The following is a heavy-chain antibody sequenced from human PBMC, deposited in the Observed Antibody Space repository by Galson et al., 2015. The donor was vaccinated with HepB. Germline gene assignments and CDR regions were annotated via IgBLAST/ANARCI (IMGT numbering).Heavy chain of an antibody. CDR3: ASDSSGYYYGEY. V-gene: IGHV3-48*02. Sequence: SLRLSCAASGFTFSSYSMNWVRQAPGKGLGWVSYISSSSSTIYYADSVKGRFTISRDNAKNSLYLQMNSLRDEDTAVYYCASDSSGYYYGEYWGQGTLVTVSS. J-gene: IGHJ4*02. CDR2: ISSSSSTI. D-gene: IGHD3-22*01. CDR1: GFTFSSYS.